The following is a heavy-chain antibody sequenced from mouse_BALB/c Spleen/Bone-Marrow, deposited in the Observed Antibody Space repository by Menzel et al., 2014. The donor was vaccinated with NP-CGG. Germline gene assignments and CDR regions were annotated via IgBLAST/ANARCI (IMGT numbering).Heavy chain of an antibody. CDR3: ASNWDVD. CDR1: GYTFISYW. V-gene: IGHV1-7*01. CDR2: INPSTGYT. J-gene: IGHJ2*01. Sequence: QVHVKQSGAELAKPGASVKMSCKASGYTFISYWMHWVKQRPGQGLEWIGYINPSTGYTEYNQKFKDKATLTADKSTSTAYMQLSSLTSEDSAVYYCASNWDVDWGQGTTLTVSS. D-gene: IGHD4-1*01.